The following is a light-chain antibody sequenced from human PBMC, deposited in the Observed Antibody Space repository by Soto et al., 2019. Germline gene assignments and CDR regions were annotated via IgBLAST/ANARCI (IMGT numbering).Light chain of an antibody. J-gene: IGKJ2*01. CDR3: QQYGNSPYT. Sequence: EIVLTQSPGTLSLSPGERATLSCRASQSVSSTYLAWYQHKPGQAPRLLIYGASSRATGIPDRFSGSGSGAEFTLTISRLEPEDFAMFYCQQYGNSPYTFGQGTKLELK. CDR1: QSVSSTY. CDR2: GAS. V-gene: IGKV3-20*01.